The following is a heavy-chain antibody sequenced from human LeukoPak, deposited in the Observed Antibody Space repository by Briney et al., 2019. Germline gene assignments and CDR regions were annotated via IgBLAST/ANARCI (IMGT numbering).Heavy chain of an antibody. V-gene: IGHV4-34*09. D-gene: IGHD3-22*01. CDR1: GGSFSGYY. Sequence: SETLSLTCAVYGGSFSGYYWGWIRQPPGKGLEWIGQMNHSGSTYYNPSLKSRVTISVDTSKNQFSLKLSSVTAADTAVYYCARSNYDSSGYLEKYFDYWGQGTLVTVSS. J-gene: IGHJ4*02. CDR2: MNHSGST. CDR3: ARSNYDSSGYLEKYFDY.